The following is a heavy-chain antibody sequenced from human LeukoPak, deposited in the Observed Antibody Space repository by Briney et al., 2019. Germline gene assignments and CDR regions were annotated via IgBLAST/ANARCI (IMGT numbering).Heavy chain of an antibody. J-gene: IGHJ6*03. V-gene: IGHV4-39*01. CDR1: GGSISSSSYY. CDR3: ARRVGSYYYYMDV. CDR2: IDYSGST. D-gene: IGHD3-10*01. Sequence: SETLSLTCTVSGGSISSSSYYWGWIRQPPGKGLEWIGSIDYSGSTYYNPSLKSRLPISVDTSKNQFSLKLSSVTAADTAVYYCARRVGSYYYYMDVWGKGTTVTVSS.